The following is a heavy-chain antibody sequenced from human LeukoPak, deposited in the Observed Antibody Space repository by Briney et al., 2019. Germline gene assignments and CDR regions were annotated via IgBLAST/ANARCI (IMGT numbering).Heavy chain of an antibody. D-gene: IGHD2-15*01. CDR3: ARDMVVVVAATLGLFDY. J-gene: IGHJ4*02. CDR1: GFTFSSYA. CDR2: ISSSSSYI. Sequence: GGSLRLSCAASGFTFSSYAMSWVRQAPGKGLEWVSSISSSSSYIYYADSVKGRFTISRDNAKNSLYLQMNSLRAEDTAVYYCARDMVVVVAATLGLFDYWGQGTLVTVSS. V-gene: IGHV3-21*01.